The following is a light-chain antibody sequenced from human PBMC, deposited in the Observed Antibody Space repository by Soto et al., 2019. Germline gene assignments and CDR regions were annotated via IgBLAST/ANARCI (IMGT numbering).Light chain of an antibody. J-gene: IGKJ4*01. V-gene: IGKV3D-15*01. Sequence: TQSPATLSVSPGEGATLSCRTSPSVDSNLAWYQQKPGQAPRLLIFGASTRATGIPARFSGSGSGTDFTLTISSLQSEDFAVYICQQYDKWPLTFGGGTKVDIK. CDR2: GAS. CDR3: QQYDKWPLT. CDR1: PSVDSN.